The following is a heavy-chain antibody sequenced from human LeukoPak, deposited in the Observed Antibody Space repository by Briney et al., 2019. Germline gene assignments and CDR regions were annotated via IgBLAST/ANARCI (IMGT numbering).Heavy chain of an antibody. CDR1: GFTFSSYA. CDR3: ARVKQQLVTTNLNWFDP. V-gene: IGHV3-30-3*01. Sequence: GGSLRLSCAASGFTFSSYAMHWDRQAPGKGLEWVAVISYDGSNKYYADSVKGRFTISRDNSKNTLYLQMNSLRAEDTAVYYCARVKQQLVTTNLNWFDPWGQGTLVTVSS. D-gene: IGHD6-13*01. CDR2: ISYDGSNK. J-gene: IGHJ5*02.